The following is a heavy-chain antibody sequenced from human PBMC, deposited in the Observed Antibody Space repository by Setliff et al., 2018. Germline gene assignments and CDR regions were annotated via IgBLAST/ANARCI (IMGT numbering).Heavy chain of an antibody. CDR1: GYSFSDFY. D-gene: IGHD6-13*01. CDR3: ARDGISWLNWLDP. J-gene: IGHJ5*02. Sequence: ASVKVSCKASGYSFSDFYIHWVRQVPGRGPEWMGSINPKSGVTRNVQKLQGRVTITRDTSISTAYMELSSLRSDDTAVYYCARDGISWLNWLDPWGQGTPVTVSS. CDR2: INPKSGVT. V-gene: IGHV1-2*02.